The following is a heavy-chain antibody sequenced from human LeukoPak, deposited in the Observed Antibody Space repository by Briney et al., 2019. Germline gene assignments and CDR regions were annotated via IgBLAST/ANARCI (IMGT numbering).Heavy chain of an antibody. CDR1: GFTFSSYE. V-gene: IGHV3-48*03. J-gene: IGHJ6*02. D-gene: IGHD5-24*01. CDR2: ISSSGSTI. Sequence: RGSLRLSCAVSGFTFSSYEMNWVRQAPGKGLEWVSYISSSGSTIYYAASVNGRFTISRDNAKSSLYLQMNSLRAEDTAVYYCARKEIGYCGMDVWGQGTTVTVSS. CDR3: ARKEIGYCGMDV.